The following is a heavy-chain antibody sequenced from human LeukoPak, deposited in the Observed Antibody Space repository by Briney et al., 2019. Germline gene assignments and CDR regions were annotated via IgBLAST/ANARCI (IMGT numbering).Heavy chain of an antibody. J-gene: IGHJ4*02. Sequence: SETLSLTCTVSRGSMNNFYWSWIRQPAGMGLEWIGRIYASGTTHYNPSLQSRVTMSIDASKNQFSLKLNSVTAADTAMYYRARVGSDGSYFNYWGQGPLVIVSS. CDR3: ARVGSDGSYFNY. CDR1: RGSMNNFY. CDR2: IYASGTT. D-gene: IGHD1-26*01. V-gene: IGHV4-4*07.